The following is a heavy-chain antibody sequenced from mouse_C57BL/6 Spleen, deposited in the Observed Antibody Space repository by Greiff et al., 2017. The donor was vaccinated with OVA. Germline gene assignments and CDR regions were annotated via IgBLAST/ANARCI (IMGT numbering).Heavy chain of an antibody. V-gene: IGHV5-17*01. Sequence: EVKLMESGGGLVKPGGSLKLSCAASGFTFSDYGMHWVRQAPEKGLEWVAYISSGSSTIYYADTVKGRFTISRDNAKNTLFLQMTSLRSEDTAMYYCARPYYGNLYWYFDVWGTGTTVTVSS. J-gene: IGHJ1*03. CDR2: ISSGSSTI. CDR1: GFTFSDYG. CDR3: ARPYYGNLYWYFDV. D-gene: IGHD2-10*01.